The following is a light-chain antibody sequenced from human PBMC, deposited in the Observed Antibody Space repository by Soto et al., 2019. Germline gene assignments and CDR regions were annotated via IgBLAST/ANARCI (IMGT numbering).Light chain of an antibody. Sequence: QSVLTQPPSASGTPGQRVTISCSGSSSNIGSNPVNWYQQLPGTAPKLLIYSDNQRPSGVPDRFSGSKSGTSASLAISGLQSEDEADYYCATWDDSLKGWVFGGGTKLTVL. CDR1: SSNIGSNP. V-gene: IGLV1-44*01. CDR2: SDN. J-gene: IGLJ3*02. CDR3: ATWDDSLKGWV.